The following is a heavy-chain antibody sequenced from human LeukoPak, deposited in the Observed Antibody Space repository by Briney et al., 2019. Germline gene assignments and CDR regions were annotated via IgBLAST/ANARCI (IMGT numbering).Heavy chain of an antibody. CDR3: ARQSTIAAARIDP. D-gene: IGHD6-25*01. CDR2: IYHSGSA. Sequence: PSGTLSLTCAVSGGSIGSSNWWSWVRQPPGKGLEWIGEIYHSGSAYYSPSLKSRVTVSIDTSKNQFSLKLNSVTAADTAVYYCARQSTIAAARIDPWGQGTLVTVSS. J-gene: IGHJ5*02. V-gene: IGHV4-4*02. CDR1: GGSIGSSNW.